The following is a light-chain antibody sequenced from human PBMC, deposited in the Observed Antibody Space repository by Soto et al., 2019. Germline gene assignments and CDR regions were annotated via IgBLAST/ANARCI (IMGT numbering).Light chain of an antibody. CDR2: SNS. CDR3: ATWDDSLSGWV. CDR1: SSNIGGNT. J-gene: IGLJ3*02. V-gene: IGLV1-44*01. Sequence: QSVLTQPPSASGTPGQRVTFSCSGSSSNIGGNTVSWFQHLPRTAPKLLIFSNSQRPSGVPDRFSGAKSGTSASLAISGLQSEDEADYYCATWDDSLSGWVFGGGTKLTVL.